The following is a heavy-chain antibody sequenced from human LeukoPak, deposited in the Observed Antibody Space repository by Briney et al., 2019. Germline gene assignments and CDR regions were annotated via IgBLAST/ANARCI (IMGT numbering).Heavy chain of an antibody. CDR2: IYYSGST. V-gene: IGHV4-59*01. CDR1: GFTFSSYA. D-gene: IGHD2-2*02. CDR3: ARVGYQLLYDY. J-gene: IGHJ4*02. Sequence: ASLRLSCAASGFTFSSYAMSWVRQAPGKGLEWIGYIYYSGSTNYNPSLKSRVTISVDTSKNQFSLKLSSVTAADTAVYYCARVGYQLLYDYWGQGTLVTVSS.